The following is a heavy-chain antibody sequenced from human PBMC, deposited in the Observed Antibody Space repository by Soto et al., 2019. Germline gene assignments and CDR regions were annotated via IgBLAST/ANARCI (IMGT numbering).Heavy chain of an antibody. D-gene: IGHD5-18*01. J-gene: IGHJ4*02. CDR3: AKVRTPYSYGAGYEFDY. Sequence: QPGGSLRLSCAASGFTFSSYAMSWVRQAPGKGLEWVSAISGSGGSTYYADSVKGRFTISRDNSKNTLYLQMNSLRAEDTAVYYCAKVRTPYSYGAGYEFDYWGQGTLVTVSS. CDR2: ISGSGGST. CDR1: GFTFSSYA. V-gene: IGHV3-23*01.